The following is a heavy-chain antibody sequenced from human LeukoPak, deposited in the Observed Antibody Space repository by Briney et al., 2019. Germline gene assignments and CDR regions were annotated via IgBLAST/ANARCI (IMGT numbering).Heavy chain of an antibody. Sequence: SVKVSCKASGGTFSSYAISWVRQAPGQGLEWMGGIIPIFGTANYAQKFQGRVTITADESTSTAYMELSSLRSEDTAVYYCAAVLRFLEWLSNTYNWFDPWGQGTLVTVSS. J-gene: IGHJ5*02. CDR3: AAVLRFLEWLSNTYNWFDP. D-gene: IGHD3-3*01. CDR1: GGTFSSYA. CDR2: IIPIFGTA. V-gene: IGHV1-69*13.